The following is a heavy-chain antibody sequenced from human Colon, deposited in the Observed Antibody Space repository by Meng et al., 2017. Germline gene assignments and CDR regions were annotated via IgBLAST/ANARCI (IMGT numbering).Heavy chain of an antibody. V-gene: IGHV4-30-4*01. Sequence: HAQLQESGPGLGQPYPNLSLTCTVPVGSMSSCDYYWRWIRQPPGKGLEWIGYIYYSGSTYSNASLKSRVTISIDRSKNQFSLKLSSVTAADTAVYYCARDRKHYGERGWFDPWGQGTLVTVSS. CDR2: IYYSGST. J-gene: IGHJ5*02. D-gene: IGHD4-17*01. CDR1: VGSMSSCDYY. CDR3: ARDRKHYGERGWFDP.